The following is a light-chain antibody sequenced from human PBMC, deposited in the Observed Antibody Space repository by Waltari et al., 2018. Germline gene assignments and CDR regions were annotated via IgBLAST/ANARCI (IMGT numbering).Light chain of an antibody. CDR1: QSVSIN. Sequence: IVMTQSPATLSVSPGERVALSCRASQSVSINFAWYQQRPGQAPRLLIYDTSTRATGIPARFSGSGSGTEFTLTISSLQSEDSAIYYCQQYENLITFGQGTRLEIK. CDR3: QQYENLIT. J-gene: IGKJ5*01. V-gene: IGKV3D-15*01. CDR2: DTS.